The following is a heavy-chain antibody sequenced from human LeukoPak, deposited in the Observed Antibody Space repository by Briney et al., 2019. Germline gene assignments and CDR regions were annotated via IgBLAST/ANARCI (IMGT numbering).Heavy chain of an antibody. CDR2: IYYSGST. J-gene: IGHJ4*02. CDR1: GGSVSSGSYY. CDR3: ARRRGISGWYEEDY. V-gene: IGHV4-61*01. D-gene: IGHD6-19*01. Sequence: SETLSLTCTVSGGSVSSGSYYWSWIRQPPGKGLEWIGYIYYSGSTNYNPSLKSRVTMSVDTSKNQFSLKLSSVTAADTAVYYCARRRGISGWYEEDYWGQGTLVTVSS.